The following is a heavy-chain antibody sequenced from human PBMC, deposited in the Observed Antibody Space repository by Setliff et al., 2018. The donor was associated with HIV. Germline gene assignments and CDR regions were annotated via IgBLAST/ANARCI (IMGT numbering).Heavy chain of an antibody. CDR2: IYYDGRT. J-gene: IGHJ5*01. V-gene: IGHV4-39*07. Sequence: PSETLSLTCTVSGGSIRTGAYYWGWIRQPPGKGLEWIGSIYYDGRTFYKPSLKSRLTISVDTSKNQFSLSLNSVTAADTAVYFCARGGAVSADFDSWGQRTLVTVSS. D-gene: IGHD3-16*01. CDR1: GGSIRTGAYY. CDR3: ARGGAVSADFDS.